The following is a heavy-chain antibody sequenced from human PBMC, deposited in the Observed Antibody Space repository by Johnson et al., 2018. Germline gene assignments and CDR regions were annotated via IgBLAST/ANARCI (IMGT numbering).Heavy chain of an antibody. CDR2: ISASSNYI. D-gene: IGHD3-10*01. CDR3: ARDLRQPGAEYFQH. Sequence: VQLVQSGGGLVKPGGSLXVSXVASGFIFGDYSMNWVRQAPGKGLEWVSSISASSNYIYYTDSVKGRFTISRDNAKNSLYLQMSSLRAEDTAVYYCARDLRQPGAEYFQHWGRGTLVTVSA. CDR1: GFIFGDYS. V-gene: IGHV3-21*01. J-gene: IGHJ1*01.